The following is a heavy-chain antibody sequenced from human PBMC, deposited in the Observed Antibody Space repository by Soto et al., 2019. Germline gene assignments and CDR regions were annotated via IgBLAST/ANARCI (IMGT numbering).Heavy chain of an antibody. J-gene: IGHJ6*02. CDR3: ASNPGWLWSGYYMGYYYYYGMDV. D-gene: IGHD3-3*01. V-gene: IGHV3-30-3*01. CDR1: GFTFSSYA. Sequence: QVQLVESGGGVVQPGRSLRLSCAASGFTFSSYAMHWVRQAPGKGLEWVAVLSYDGSNKYYADSVKGRFTISRDNSKNTLYLQMNSLRAEDTAVYYCASNPGWLWSGYYMGYYYYYGMDVWGQGTTVTVSS. CDR2: LSYDGSNK.